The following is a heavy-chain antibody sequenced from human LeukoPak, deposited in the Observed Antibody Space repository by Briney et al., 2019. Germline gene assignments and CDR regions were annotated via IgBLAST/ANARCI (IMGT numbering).Heavy chain of an antibody. CDR1: GGSLRGFY. J-gene: IGHJ5*02. CDR2: INHRGSP. CDR3: ARVVLMVYAMGGMRVALRWFDP. Sequence: LGDLFPNLACHGGSLRGFYWSLIPQPPREGLGGVWGINHRGSPHYNPSLKSRVTISVDTSKNQFSLKLSSVTAADTAVYYCARVVLMVYAMGGMRVALRWFDPWGQGTLVTVSS. D-gene: IGHD2-8*01. V-gene: IGHV4-34*01.